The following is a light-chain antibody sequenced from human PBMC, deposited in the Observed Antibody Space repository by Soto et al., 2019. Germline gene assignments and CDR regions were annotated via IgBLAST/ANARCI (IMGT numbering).Light chain of an antibody. CDR1: SSDVGGYNY. CDR2: DVS. Sequence: QSALTQPAPVSGSPGQSITISCTGTSSDVGGYNYVSWYQHHPGKAPKLMIFDVSNRPSGVPNRFSGSKSGNTASLTISGLQPEDEADYYCSSYTTSNTRQIVFGTGTKVTVL. CDR3: SSYTTSNTRQIV. J-gene: IGLJ1*01. V-gene: IGLV2-14*03.